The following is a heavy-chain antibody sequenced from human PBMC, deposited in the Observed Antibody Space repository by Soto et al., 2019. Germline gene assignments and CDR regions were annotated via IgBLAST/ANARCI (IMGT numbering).Heavy chain of an antibody. Sequence: SETLSLTCTVSGGSISSGDYYWSWIRQPPGKGLEWIGYIYYSGSTYYNPSLKSRVTISVDTSKNQFSLKLSSVTAADTAMYNCARVRGNSNYARTYTWFDPWGQGTLVTVSS. V-gene: IGHV4-30-4*01. J-gene: IGHJ5*02. D-gene: IGHD4-4*01. CDR1: GGSISSGDYY. CDR2: IYYSGST. CDR3: ARVRGNSNYARTYTWFDP.